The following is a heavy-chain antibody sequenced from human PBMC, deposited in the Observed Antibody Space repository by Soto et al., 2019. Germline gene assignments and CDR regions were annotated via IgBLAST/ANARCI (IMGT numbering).Heavy chain of an antibody. D-gene: IGHD3-10*01. V-gene: IGHV4-59*08. CDR1: GISITSSY. CDR3: ARGSDWFGP. Sequence: PSETLALTCTVSGISITSSYWNWFRQSPGKGLEWIGSISDRGDINSTHPVASRGAISTDTSKNQVSLTLTAVNAADTAGYVCARGSDWFGPWGQGSLVTVS. CDR2: ISDRGDI. J-gene: IGHJ5*02.